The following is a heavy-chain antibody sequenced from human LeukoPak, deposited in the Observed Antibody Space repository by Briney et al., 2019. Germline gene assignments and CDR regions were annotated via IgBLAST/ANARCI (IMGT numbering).Heavy chain of an antibody. Sequence: PSQTLSLTCTVSSGSISSGSYYWSWIRQPAGKGLEWIGRIYTSGSTNYNPSLKSRVTISVDTSKNQFSLKLSSVTAADTAVYYCARDCSSTSCPFTPWGQGTLVTVSS. CDR3: ARDCSSTSCPFTP. D-gene: IGHD2-2*01. J-gene: IGHJ5*02. V-gene: IGHV4-61*02. CDR2: IYTSGST. CDR1: SGSISSGSYY.